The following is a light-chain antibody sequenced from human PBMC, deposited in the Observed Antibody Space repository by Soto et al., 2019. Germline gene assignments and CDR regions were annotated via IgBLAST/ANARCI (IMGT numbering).Light chain of an antibody. CDR1: QNIINW. CDR3: QQYNYNPWT. J-gene: IGKJ1*01. Sequence: DVQMTQSPSTLSASIGDRVTITCRASQNIINWLAWYQQKRGKAPTLLIYKASSLESGVPSRFSGSGSGTELTLTISSLQPDDFATYYCQQYNYNPWTFGQGTKV. V-gene: IGKV1-5*03. CDR2: KAS.